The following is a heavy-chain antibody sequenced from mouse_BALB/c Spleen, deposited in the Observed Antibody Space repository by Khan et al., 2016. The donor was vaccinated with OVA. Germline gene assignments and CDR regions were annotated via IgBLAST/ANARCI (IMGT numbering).Heavy chain of an antibody. Sequence: QVRLQQSGPELKKPGETVKISCKASGYTFTNYGMNWVKQSPGKALKWMGWINTYTGEPTYADDFKGRFAFSLETSASTAYLQINNLKNEDTATYFCARPPYFSYTLDHWGQGTSVTVPS. CDR1: GYTFTNYG. CDR3: ARPPYFSYTLDH. CDR2: INTYTGEP. J-gene: IGHJ4*01. V-gene: IGHV9-3-1*01. D-gene: IGHD2-10*01.